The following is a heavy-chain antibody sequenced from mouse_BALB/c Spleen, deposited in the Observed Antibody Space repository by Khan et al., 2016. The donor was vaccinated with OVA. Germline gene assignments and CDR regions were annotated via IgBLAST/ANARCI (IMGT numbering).Heavy chain of an antibody. D-gene: IGHD2-4*01. CDR2: INYSGST. J-gene: IGHJ3*01. V-gene: IGHV3-2*02. Sequence: EVQLVESGPGLVKPSQSLSLTCTVTGYSITSEYAWNWIRQFPENKLEWMGYINYSGSTRFNPSLKSRTSITQATSKTPFFLQLNSVTTEESATDYCTRNDYYDYDPFPYWGQGTLGTVSA. CDR3: TRNDYYDYDPFPY. CDR1: GYSITSEYA.